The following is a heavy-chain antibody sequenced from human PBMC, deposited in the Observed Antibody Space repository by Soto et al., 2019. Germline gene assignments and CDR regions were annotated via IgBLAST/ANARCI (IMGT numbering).Heavy chain of an antibody. CDR2: IYSGGST. J-gene: IGHJ5*02. D-gene: IGHD6-13*01. Sequence: GGSLRLSCAASGFTVSSNYMSWVRQAPGKGLEWVSVIYSGGSTYYADSVKGRFTISRDNSKNTLYLQMNSLRAEDTAVYSCARESRQQLVGNWFDPWGQGTLVTVSS. CDR1: GFTVSSNY. CDR3: ARESRQQLVGNWFDP. V-gene: IGHV3-53*01.